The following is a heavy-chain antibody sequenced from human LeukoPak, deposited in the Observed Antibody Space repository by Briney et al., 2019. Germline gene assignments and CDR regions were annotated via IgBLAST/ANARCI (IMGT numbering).Heavy chain of an antibody. CDR2: ISSSSSYI. J-gene: IGHJ4*02. CDR1: GFTFSSHS. V-gene: IGHV3-21*01. CDR3: ARVVRLSSSWYSLDY. Sequence: GGSLRLSCAASGFTFSSHSMNWVRQAPGKGLEWVSSISSSSSYIYYADSVKGRFTISRDNAKNSLYLQMNSLRAEDTAVYYCARVVRLSSSWYSLDYWGQGTLVTVSS. D-gene: IGHD6-13*01.